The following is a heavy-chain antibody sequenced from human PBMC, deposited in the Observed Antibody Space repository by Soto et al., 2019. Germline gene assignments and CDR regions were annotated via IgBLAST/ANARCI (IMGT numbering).Heavy chain of an antibody. J-gene: IGHJ6*02. CDR2: ISYDGSNK. CDR1: GFTFSSYA. CDR3: ARDLGTTYYYYGMDV. D-gene: IGHD7-27*01. V-gene: IGHV3-30-3*01. Sequence: GGSLRLSCAASGFTFSSYAMHWVRQAPGKGLEWVAVISYDGSNKYYADSVKGRFTISRDNSKNTLYLQMNSLRAEDTAVYYCARDLGTTYYYYGMDVWGQGTTVTVSS.